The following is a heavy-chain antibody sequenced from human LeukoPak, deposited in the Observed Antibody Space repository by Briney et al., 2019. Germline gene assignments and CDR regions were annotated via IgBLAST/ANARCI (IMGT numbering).Heavy chain of an antibody. CDR3: ARVTANAQTGWDYYDSSGYYSTPIFDY. V-gene: IGHV4-30-2*01. J-gene: IGHJ4*02. Sequence: IPSETLSLTCAVSGGSISSGGYYWSWIRQPPGKGLEWIGYIYHSGSTYYNPSLKSRVTISVDRSKNQFSLKLSSVTAADTAVYYCARVTANAQTGWDYYDSSGYYSTPIFDYWGQGTLVTVSS. D-gene: IGHD3-22*01. CDR1: GGSISSGGYY. CDR2: IYHSGST.